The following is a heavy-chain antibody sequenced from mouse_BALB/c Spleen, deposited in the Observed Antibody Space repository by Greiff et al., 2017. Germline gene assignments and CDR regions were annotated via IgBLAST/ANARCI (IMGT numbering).Heavy chain of an antibody. CDR2: IDPANGNT. CDR3: ARGYSHPFYSMDY. J-gene: IGHJ4*01. CDR1: GFNIKDTY. D-gene: IGHD2-3*01. Sequence: EVQLQQSGAELVKPGASVKLSCTASGFNIKDTYMHWVKQRPEQGLEWIGRIDPANGNTKYDPKFQGKATITADTSSNTAYLQLSSLTSEDTAVYYYARGYSHPFYSMDYWGQGTSVTVSS. V-gene: IGHV14-3*02.